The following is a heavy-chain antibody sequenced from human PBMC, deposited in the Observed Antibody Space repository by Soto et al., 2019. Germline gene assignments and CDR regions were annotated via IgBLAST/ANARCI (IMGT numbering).Heavy chain of an antibody. CDR3: ARDLASETGSTY. D-gene: IGHD1-7*01. CDR1: GYTFTSYY. Sequence: GASVKVSCKASGYTFTSYYMHWVRQAPGQGLEWMGIINPSGGSTSYAQKFQGRVTMTRDTSTSTVYMELSRLRSEDTAVYYCARDLASETGSTYWGQGTLVTVSS. V-gene: IGHV1-46*01. CDR2: INPSGGST. J-gene: IGHJ4*02.